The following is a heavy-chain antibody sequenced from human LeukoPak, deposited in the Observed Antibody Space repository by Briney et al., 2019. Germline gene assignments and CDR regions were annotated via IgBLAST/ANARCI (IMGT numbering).Heavy chain of an antibody. CDR3: AAYCGGDCYSGGY. J-gene: IGHJ4*02. V-gene: IGHV1-69*05. D-gene: IGHD2-21*02. CDR1: GGTFSSYA. CDR2: IIPIFGTA. Sequence: ASVKVSCKASGGTFSSYAISWVRQAPGQGLEWMGGIIPIFGTANYAQKFQERVTITRDMSTSTAYMELSSLRSEDTAVYYCAAYCGGDCYSGGYWGQGTLVTVSS.